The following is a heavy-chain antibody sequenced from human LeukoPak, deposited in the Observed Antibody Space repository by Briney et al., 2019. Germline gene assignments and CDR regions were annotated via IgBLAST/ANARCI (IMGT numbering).Heavy chain of an antibody. CDR3: ARDEYSSSWYGAGDYYYGMDV. V-gene: IGHV3-66*01. J-gene: IGHJ6*02. CDR1: GFTVSSNY. D-gene: IGHD6-13*01. Sequence: GGSLRLSCAASGFTVSSNYMSWVRQAPGKGLEWVSVIYSGGSTYYADSVKGRFTISRDNSKNTLYLQMNSLRAEDTAVYYCARDEYSSSWYGAGDYYYGMDVWGQGTTVTVSS. CDR2: IYSGGST.